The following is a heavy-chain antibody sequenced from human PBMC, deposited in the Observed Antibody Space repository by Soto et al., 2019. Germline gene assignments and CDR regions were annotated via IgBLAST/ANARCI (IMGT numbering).Heavy chain of an antibody. CDR3: ARVERGSVARPTGLDP. CDR1: GFTLTSYA. D-gene: IGHD3-10*01. Sequence: PGGSLRLSCTASGFTLTSYAINWVRQAPGKGLEWVSATTGGGGLTYYADSVKGRFSVPSDTPGDTLYLQMNNLRLEDTAIYYCARVERGSVARPTGLDPWGQGTLVTVSS. CDR2: TTGGGGLT. V-gene: IGHV3-23*01. J-gene: IGHJ5*02.